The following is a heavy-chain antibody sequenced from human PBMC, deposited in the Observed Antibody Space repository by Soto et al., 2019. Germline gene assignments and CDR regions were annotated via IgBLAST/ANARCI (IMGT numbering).Heavy chain of an antibody. J-gene: IGHJ4*02. V-gene: IGHV2-5*02. CDR3: AHYDYGGLVY. CDR2: IYWDDDK. Sequence: QITLKESGPTLVKPTQTLTLTCTFSGFSLSTRGVGVGWIRQPPGKALEWLALIYWDDDKRYSPSLKSRLTITKDTSKNQVVRTMTNMAVDTATYFCAHYDYGGLVYWGQGALVTVSS. D-gene: IGHD4-17*01. CDR1: GFSLSTRGVG.